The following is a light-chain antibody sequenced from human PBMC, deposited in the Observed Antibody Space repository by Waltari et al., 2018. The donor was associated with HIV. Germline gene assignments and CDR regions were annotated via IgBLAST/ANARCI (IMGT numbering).Light chain of an antibody. CDR1: NLGAKF. J-gene: IGLJ1*01. V-gene: IGLV3-1*01. CDR3: QAWDSSTGV. Sequence: SYELTQPPSVSVSPGQTASIPCSGDNLGAKFPCWYQQKPGQSPVLVIYQDSKRPSGLPERFSGSNSGNTATLTISGTQAMDEADYYCQAWDSSTGVFGTGTKVTVL. CDR2: QDS.